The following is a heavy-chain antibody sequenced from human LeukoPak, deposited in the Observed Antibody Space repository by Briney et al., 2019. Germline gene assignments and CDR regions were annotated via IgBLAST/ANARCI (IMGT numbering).Heavy chain of an antibody. D-gene: IGHD1-1*01. Sequence: SGGSLRLSCAASGFTFSSYAMSWVRQAPGKGLEWVSAISGSGGSTYYADSVKGRFTISRDNSKNTLYLQMNSLRAEDTAVYYCAKCTTGTTYSYFDYWGQGTLVTVSS. CDR3: AKCTTGTTYSYFDY. CDR1: GFTFSSYA. J-gene: IGHJ4*02. CDR2: ISGSGGST. V-gene: IGHV3-23*01.